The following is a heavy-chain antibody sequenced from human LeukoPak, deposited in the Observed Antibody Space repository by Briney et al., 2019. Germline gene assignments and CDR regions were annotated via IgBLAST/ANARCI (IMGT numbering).Heavy chain of an antibody. CDR1: GFTFSSYS. Sequence: GGSLRLSCAASGFTFSSYSMNWVRQAPGKGLGWVAIIWWHGNKESYADSVKGRFTVSRDNSKNTLYLQMNSLRADDSAVYYCATENFWSGSPDDDYGMDAWGQGTTVTVSS. CDR2: IWWHGNKE. D-gene: IGHD3-3*01. V-gene: IGHV3-33*08. CDR3: ATENFWSGSPDDDYGMDA. J-gene: IGHJ6*02.